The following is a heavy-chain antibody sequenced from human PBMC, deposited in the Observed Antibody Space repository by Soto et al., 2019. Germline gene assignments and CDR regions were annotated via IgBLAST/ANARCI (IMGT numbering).Heavy chain of an antibody. V-gene: IGHV3-48*01. CDR1: GFSFSTYR. Sequence: EVQLVESGGGLVQPGGSLRLSCAASGFSFSTYRMNWVRQAPGKGLEWISHITSSSTIYYADSVKGRFTIPRDNAKNSLYLQMNSLRAEDTAVYYCARDFFGDYSFDYWGQGTLVTVSS. CDR3: ARDFFGDYSFDY. D-gene: IGHD4-17*01. CDR2: ITSSSTI. J-gene: IGHJ4*02.